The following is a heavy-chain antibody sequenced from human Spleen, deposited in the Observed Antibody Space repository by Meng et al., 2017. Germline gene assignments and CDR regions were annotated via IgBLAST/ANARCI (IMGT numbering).Heavy chain of an antibody. CDR2: ISGSGGNT. D-gene: IGHD6-13*01. CDR3: AKVGSAWYFEH. J-gene: IGHJ1*01. Sequence: EVQLVESGGGLVHPGGSLRLSCAASGFTFTEHYMDWVRQAPGKGLEWVSAISGSGGNTYYADSVKGRFTISRDNSKSTLYLQMNTLRAEDTAVYYCAKVGSAWYFEHWGQGSLVTVSS. CDR1: GFTFTEHY. V-gene: IGHV3-23*04.